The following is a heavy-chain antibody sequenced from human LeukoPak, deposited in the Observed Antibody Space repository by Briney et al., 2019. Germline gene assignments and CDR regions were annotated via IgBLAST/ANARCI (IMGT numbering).Heavy chain of an antibody. CDR2: IYYSGST. CDR3: AGGPNYYYDSSGYYPIFDY. Sequence: SETLSLTCTVSGGSISSSSYYWGWIRQPPGKGLEWIGSIYYSGSTYYNPSLKSRVTISVDTSKNQFSLKLSSVTAADTAVYYCAGGPNYYYDSSGYYPIFDYWGQGTLVTVS. D-gene: IGHD3-22*01. J-gene: IGHJ4*02. CDR1: GGSISSSSYY. V-gene: IGHV4-39*07.